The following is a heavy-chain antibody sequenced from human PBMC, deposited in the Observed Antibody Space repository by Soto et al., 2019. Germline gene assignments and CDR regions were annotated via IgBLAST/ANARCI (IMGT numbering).Heavy chain of an antibody. Sequence: SETLSLTCAVYGGSFSGYYWSWIRQPPGKGLEWIGEINHSGVTNYKPSLKRRVTISVDTSKNQFSLQLKSVTAADTALYYCARFSGSYYYAMDVWGQGTTVTVS. CDR1: GGSFSGYY. J-gene: IGHJ6*02. CDR3: ARFSGSYYYAMDV. D-gene: IGHD6-19*01. CDR2: INHSGVT. V-gene: IGHV4-34*01.